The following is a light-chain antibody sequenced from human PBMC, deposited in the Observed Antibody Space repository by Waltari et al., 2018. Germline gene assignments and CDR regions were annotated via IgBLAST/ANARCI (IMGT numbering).Light chain of an antibody. Sequence: AIQLTQSPSSLSASVGARLTITCRASQDVGSDLGWYQQIPGRAPKLLIYAISTLQNGVSSRFSGGGSGTYFTLTISDLQPEDSATYFCLQDYSPSYSFGQGTNLQI. V-gene: IGKV1-6*01. J-gene: IGKJ2*01. CDR1: QDVGSD. CDR3: LQDYSPSYS. CDR2: AIS.